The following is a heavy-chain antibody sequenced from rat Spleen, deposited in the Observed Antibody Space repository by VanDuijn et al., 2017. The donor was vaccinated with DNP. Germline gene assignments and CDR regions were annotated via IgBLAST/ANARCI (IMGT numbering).Heavy chain of an antibody. V-gene: IGHV5-7*01. J-gene: IGHJ2*01. CDR2: IIYDGSST. CDR3: ARGLGARGDY. Sequence: EVQLVESGGGLVQPGRSLKLSCAASGFTFSDYNMAWVRQAPKKGLEWDATIIYDGSSTYYGDSVKGRFTISRDNAKSSLYLQMNSLKSEDTATYYCARGLGARGDYWGQGVMVTVSS. D-gene: IGHD5-1*01. CDR1: GFTFSDYN.